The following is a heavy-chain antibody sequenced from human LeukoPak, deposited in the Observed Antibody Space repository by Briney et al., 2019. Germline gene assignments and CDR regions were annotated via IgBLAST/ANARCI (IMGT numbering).Heavy chain of an antibody. CDR1: GFTFSSYW. V-gene: IGHV3-7*01. D-gene: IGHD1-26*01. CDR2: IKQDGSEI. CDR3: ARIVPYSGSHWGLDY. J-gene: IGHJ4*02. Sequence: GGSLRLSCAAPGFTFSSYWMSWVRQAPGKGLEWVANIKQDGSEIYYVDSVKGRLTISRDNAKNSLYLQMNSLRAEDTAVYYCARIVPYSGSHWGLDYWGQGTLVTVSS.